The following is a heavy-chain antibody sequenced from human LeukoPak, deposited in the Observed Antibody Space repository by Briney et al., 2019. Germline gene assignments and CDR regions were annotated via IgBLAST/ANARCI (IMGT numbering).Heavy chain of an antibody. V-gene: IGHV3-30*02. J-gene: IGHJ4*02. CDR3: AKEGTASKPSDLDY. Sequence: GGSLRLSCAASGFIFNDYGMHWVRQAPGKGLEWVAFIRYNGDNEYYVDSVKGRFTISRDNSKNTLHLQMNSLKPEDTAVYYCAKEGTASKPSDLDYWGRGTLVTVSS. CDR2: IRYNGDNE. D-gene: IGHD1/OR15-1a*01. CDR1: GFIFNDYG.